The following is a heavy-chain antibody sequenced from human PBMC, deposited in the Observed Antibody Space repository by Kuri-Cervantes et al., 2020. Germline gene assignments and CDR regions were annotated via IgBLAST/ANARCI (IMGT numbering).Heavy chain of an antibody. Sequence: GESLKISCAASGFTFSSYEMNWVRQAPGKGLEWVSYISSSGSTIYYADSVKGRFTISRDNAKNSLYLQMNSLRAEDTAVYYCARGVVQGVIYYYYYMDVWGKGTTVTAP. CDR3: ARGVVQGVIYYYYYMDV. J-gene: IGHJ6*03. V-gene: IGHV3-48*03. CDR2: ISSSGSTI. CDR1: GFTFSSYE. D-gene: IGHD3-10*01.